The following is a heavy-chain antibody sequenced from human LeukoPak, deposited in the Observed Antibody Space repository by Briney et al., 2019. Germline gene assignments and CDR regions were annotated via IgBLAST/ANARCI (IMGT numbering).Heavy chain of an antibody. CDR2: ISFDGAYR. J-gene: IGHJ4*02. V-gene: IGHV3-30*04. CDR1: GFTSSA. D-gene: IGHD3-10*01. CDR3: AKDQQGGAGSGRFDY. Sequence: GGSLRLSCAASGFTSSAIHWVRQSPGKGLEWLAIISFDGAYRYYADSVKGRFTISRDISKNTFYLQMSSLTADDAALYYCAKDQQGGAGSGRFDYWGQGTLVTVSS.